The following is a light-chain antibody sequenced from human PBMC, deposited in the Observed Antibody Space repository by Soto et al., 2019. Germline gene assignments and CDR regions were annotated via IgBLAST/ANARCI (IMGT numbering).Light chain of an antibody. CDR3: SSYTSSSTLFV. J-gene: IGLJ1*01. V-gene: IGLV2-14*01. Sequence: QSVLTQPASVSGSPGQSITISCTGTSSDVGGYNYVSWYQQHPGKAPKLMIYEVSNRPSGVSNRFSGSKSGNTASLTISGLQAEDEADYYCSSYTSSSTLFVFGTGTRSSS. CDR2: EVS. CDR1: SSDVGGYNY.